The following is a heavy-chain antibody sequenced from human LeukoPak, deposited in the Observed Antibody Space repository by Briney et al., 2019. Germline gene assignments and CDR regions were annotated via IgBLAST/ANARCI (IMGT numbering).Heavy chain of an antibody. CDR1: GFTFSSYA. V-gene: IGHV3-23*01. CDR2: ISGSGGST. Sequence: GGSLRLSCAASGFTFSSYAMSWVRQAPGKELEWVSAISGSGGSTYYADSVKGRFTISRDNSKNTLYLQMNSLRAEDTAVYYCAKSIGLLPEYFQHWGQGTLVTVSS. J-gene: IGHJ1*01. CDR3: AKSIGLLPEYFQH. D-gene: IGHD6-19*01.